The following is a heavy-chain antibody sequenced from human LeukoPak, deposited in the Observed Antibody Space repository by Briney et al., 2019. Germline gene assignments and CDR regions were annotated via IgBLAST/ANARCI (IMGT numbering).Heavy chain of an antibody. CDR3: ARLLSDGYSPFDS. CDR2: IIAYNGNT. J-gene: IGHJ4*02. CDR1: GYTFTNDG. Sequence: GASVKVSCKASGYTFTNDGISWVRQAPGKGLEWMGWIIAYNGNTNYAQRLQDRVTMTTDTSTSTAYMEMRSLRSYDTAVYYCARLLSDGYSPFDSWGQGTLVTVSS. V-gene: IGHV1-18*01. D-gene: IGHD5-24*01.